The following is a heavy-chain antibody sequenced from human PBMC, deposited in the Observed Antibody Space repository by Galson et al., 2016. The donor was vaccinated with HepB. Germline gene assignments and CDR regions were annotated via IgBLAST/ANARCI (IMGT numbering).Heavy chain of an antibody. Sequence: SVKVSCKASGYSFTSYCITWVRQAPGQGLEWMGWISAYNGNTNFAQKFQGRVSMTTDTSTSTAFMELRSLRSDDTAVYHCARRPYSGHEYYYYGLGVWGQGTTVTVSS. V-gene: IGHV1-18*01. D-gene: IGHD5-12*01. J-gene: IGHJ6*02. CDR1: GYSFTSYC. CDR2: ISAYNGNT. CDR3: ARRPYSGHEYYYYGLGV.